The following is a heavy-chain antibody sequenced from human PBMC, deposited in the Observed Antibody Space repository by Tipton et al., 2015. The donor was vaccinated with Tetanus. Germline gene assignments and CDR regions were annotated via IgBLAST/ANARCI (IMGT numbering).Heavy chain of an antibody. D-gene: IGHD1-1*01. CDR2: MHTSGTT. V-gene: IGHV4-4*07. CDR3: ARDRSGTGTGWFDP. Sequence: TLSLTCTVSGGSITSYYWTWIRQPAGKGLEWIERMHTSGTTYYNSSLRSRVTMLVDTFKNQFSLKLSSVTAADTAVYYCARDRSGTGTGWFDPWGQGTLVTVSS. J-gene: IGHJ5*02. CDR1: GGSITSYY.